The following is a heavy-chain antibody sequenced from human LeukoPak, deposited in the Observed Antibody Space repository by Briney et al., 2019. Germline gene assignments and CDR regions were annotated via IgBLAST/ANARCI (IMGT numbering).Heavy chain of an antibody. CDR3: ARAASAGTVDY. CDR1: GFTFNLFW. Sequence: GGSLRLSCTASGFTFNLFWMSWVRQAPGEGLEWVANINQDGSEKYYVESVEGRFTISRDNAKNSLYLQMNSLRAEDTALYYCARAASAGTVDYWGQGTLVTVSS. D-gene: IGHD6-13*01. CDR2: INQDGSEK. J-gene: IGHJ4*02. V-gene: IGHV3-7*01.